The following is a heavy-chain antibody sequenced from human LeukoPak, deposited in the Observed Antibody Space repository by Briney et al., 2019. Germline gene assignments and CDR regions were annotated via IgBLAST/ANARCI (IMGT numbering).Heavy chain of an antibody. CDR3: ATGSLVGPTAPVWDY. CDR1: GFTFSSYA. Sequence: AGGSLRLSCAASGFTFSSYAMSWVRQAPGKGLEWVSAISGSGGSTYYADSVKGRFTISRDNSKNTLYLQMNSLRAEDTAVYYRATGSLVGPTAPVWDYWGQGTLVTVSS. CDR2: ISGSGGST. J-gene: IGHJ4*02. V-gene: IGHV3-23*01. D-gene: IGHD1-26*01.